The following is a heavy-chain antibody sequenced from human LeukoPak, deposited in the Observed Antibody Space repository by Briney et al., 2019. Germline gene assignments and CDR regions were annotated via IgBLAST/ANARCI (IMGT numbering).Heavy chain of an antibody. CDR3: ARIGYSSSSFDY. J-gene: IGHJ4*02. V-gene: IGHV3-7*01. D-gene: IGHD2-15*01. CDR2: IKQDGSVK. Sequence: GGFLRLSCAASGFTFNNYWMSWVRQAPGRGLEWVANIKQDGSVKYYVDSVKGRFTISRDNAKNSVYLQMNSLRAEDTALYCCARIGYSSSSFDYWGQGTLVTVSS. CDR1: GFTFNNYW.